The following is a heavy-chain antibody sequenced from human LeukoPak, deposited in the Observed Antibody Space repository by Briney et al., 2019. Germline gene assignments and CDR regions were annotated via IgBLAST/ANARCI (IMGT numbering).Heavy chain of an antibody. CDR1: GYTFTGYY. Sequence: RASVKVSCKASGYTFTGYYMHWVRQAPGQGLEWMGWINPNSGGTNYAQKFQGRVTMTRGTSISTAYMELSRLRSDDTAVYYCARIFVVPAAPRPNYYYYMDVWGKGTTVTVSS. D-gene: IGHD2-2*01. CDR3: ARIFVVPAAPRPNYYYYMDV. V-gene: IGHV1-2*02. J-gene: IGHJ6*03. CDR2: INPNSGGT.